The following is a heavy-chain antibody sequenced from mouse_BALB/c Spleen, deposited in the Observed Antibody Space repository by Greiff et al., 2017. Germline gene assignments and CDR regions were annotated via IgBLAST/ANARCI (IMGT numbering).Heavy chain of an antibody. CDR1: GYTFSSYW. CDR3: ARSPDLYAMDY. J-gene: IGHJ4*01. V-gene: IGHV1-9*01. Sequence: VQLQQSGAELMKPGASVKISCKATGYTFSSYWIEWVKQRPGHGLEWIGEILPGSGSTNYNEKFKGKATFTADTSSNTAYMQLSSLTSEDSAVYYCARSPDLYAMDYWGQGTSVTVSS. CDR2: ILPGSGST.